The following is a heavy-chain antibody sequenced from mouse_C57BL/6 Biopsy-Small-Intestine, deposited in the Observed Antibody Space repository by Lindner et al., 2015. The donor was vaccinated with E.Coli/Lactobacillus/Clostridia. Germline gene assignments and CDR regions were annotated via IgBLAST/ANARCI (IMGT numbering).Heavy chain of an antibody. CDR3: AIPGGFAH. V-gene: IGHV1-42*01. CDR2: INPSTGGT. CDR1: GYTFTDYY. D-gene: IGHD1-1*02. J-gene: IGHJ3*01. Sequence: VQLQESGPVLVKPGTSVKMSCKASGYTFTDYYVNWVKKSHGKSLEWIGEINPSTGGTTYNQKFKAKATLTVDKSSSTAYMQLKSLTSEDSAVYYCAIPGGFAHWGQGTLVTVSA.